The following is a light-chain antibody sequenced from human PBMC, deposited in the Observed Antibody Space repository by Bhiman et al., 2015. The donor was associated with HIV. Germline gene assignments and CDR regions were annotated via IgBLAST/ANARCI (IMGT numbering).Light chain of an antibody. CDR2: DNN. Sequence: QSVLTQPPSVSAAPGQKVTISCSGSSSNIGNNYVSWYQQLPGTAPKLLIYDNNKRPSGIPDRFSGSKSGTSATLDITGLQTGDEADYYCGTWDSSLSVWVFGGGTKLTVL. V-gene: IGLV1-51*01. J-gene: IGLJ3*02. CDR3: GTWDSSLSVWV. CDR1: SSNIGNNY.